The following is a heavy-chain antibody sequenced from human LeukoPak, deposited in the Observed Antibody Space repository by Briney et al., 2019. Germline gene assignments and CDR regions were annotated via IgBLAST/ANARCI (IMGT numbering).Heavy chain of an antibody. CDR1: GFTFSTYT. Sequence: GGSLRLSCAASGFTFSTYTMNWVRQAPGKGLEWVSSITTFSGYIYYADSVKGRFSISTNNAKNSLYLQMDSLRAEDTAVYYCAREGRGTPTEAFDIWGQGTVVTVSS. J-gene: IGHJ3*02. CDR3: AREGRGTPTEAFDI. D-gene: IGHD3-16*01. V-gene: IGHV3-21*01. CDR2: ITTFSGYI.